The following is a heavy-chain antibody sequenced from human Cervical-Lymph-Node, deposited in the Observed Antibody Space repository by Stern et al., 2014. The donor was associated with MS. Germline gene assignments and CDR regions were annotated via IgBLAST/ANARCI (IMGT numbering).Heavy chain of an antibody. CDR2: ISQRGDNI. CDR1: GFNFRTSS. J-gene: IGHJ5*02. Sequence: EVQLVESGGGLVTPGGSLRLSCAASGFNFRTSSMNWVRQAPGKGLEWVSFISQRGDNIKYADTVKGRFTISRDNAKNSLYLQLNSLRVEDTAVYFCASTDGWFDRWGQGTLVTVSS. CDR3: ASTDGWFDR. V-gene: IGHV3-21*01. D-gene: IGHD5-24*01.